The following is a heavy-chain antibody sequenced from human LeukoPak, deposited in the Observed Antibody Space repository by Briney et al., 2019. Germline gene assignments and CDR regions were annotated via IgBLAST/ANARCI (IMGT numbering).Heavy chain of an antibody. CDR3: ARRWNYGMYYYIDV. CDR2: INDSGRT. D-gene: IGHD1-7*01. J-gene: IGHJ6*03. Sequence: AETLRLTRAVSGGTFSNYSLSWVRQPPGKGLEWIGEINDSGRTNYNASLMSRVTISVDTSKNQFYLKLSAVTAADTAVYYCARRWNYGMYYYIDVWGKGATVSVSS. CDR1: GGTFSNYS. V-gene: IGHV4-34*01.